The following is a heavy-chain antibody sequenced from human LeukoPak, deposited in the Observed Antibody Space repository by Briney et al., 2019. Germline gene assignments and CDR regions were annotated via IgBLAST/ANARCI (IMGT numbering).Heavy chain of an antibody. CDR2: VYYSGSI. CDR3: ARLNPGYVTAPHDP. CDR1: GGSITAGNHH. D-gene: IGHD3-16*01. Sequence: PSETLSLTCTVSGGSITAGNHHWGWIRQPPGKGLEWIGSVYYSGSIFSDTSHKSRVTISGDTSKNQFSLSLSSVTAADTAVYYCARLNPGYVTAPHDPWGQGMLVTVSS. V-gene: IGHV4-39*01. J-gene: IGHJ5*02.